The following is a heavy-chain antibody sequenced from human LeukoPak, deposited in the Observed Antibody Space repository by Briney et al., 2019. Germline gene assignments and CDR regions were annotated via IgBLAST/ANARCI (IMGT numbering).Heavy chain of an antibody. Sequence: SETLSLTCTVSGDSINTYYWSWIRQPPGKGLEWIGYIYYRVTSDYNPSLKSRVTMSVDMSTSQISLKLSSVTAADTAVYYCARAVGGDGSGSLWGPGTLVTVSS. V-gene: IGHV4-59*01. CDR1: GDSINTYY. CDR2: IYYRVTS. D-gene: IGHD3-10*01. J-gene: IGHJ4*02. CDR3: ARAVGGDGSGSL.